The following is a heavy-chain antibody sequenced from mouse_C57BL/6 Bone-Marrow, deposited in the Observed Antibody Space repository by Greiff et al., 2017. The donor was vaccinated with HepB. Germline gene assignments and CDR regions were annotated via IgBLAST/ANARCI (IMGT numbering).Heavy chain of an antibody. V-gene: IGHV2-2*01. CDR1: GFSLTSYG. CDR2: IWSGGST. Sequence: VQLQESGPGLVQPSQSLSITCTVSGFSLTSYGVHWVRQSPGKGLEWLGVIWSGGSTDYNAAFISRLSISKDNSKSQVFFKMNSLQADDTAIYYCARNRGTTVVGYFDYWGQGTTLTVSS. J-gene: IGHJ2*01. D-gene: IGHD1-1*01. CDR3: ARNRGTTVVGYFDY.